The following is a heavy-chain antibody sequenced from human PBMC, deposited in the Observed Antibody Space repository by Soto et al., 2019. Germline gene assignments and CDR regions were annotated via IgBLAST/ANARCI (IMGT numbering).Heavy chain of an antibody. V-gene: IGHV4-4*02. CDR3: ASRDPGTSVDY. CDR1: GGSFTSNNW. J-gene: IGHJ4*02. CDR2: IYRTGST. Sequence: TSEALSLTCAVSGGSFTSNNWWTWVRQPPGQGLEWIGEIYRTGSTNYNPSLKSRVTISLDKSENQFSLKVTSLTAADTAVYYCASRDPGTSVDYWGQGTLVTVSS. D-gene: IGHD1-7*01.